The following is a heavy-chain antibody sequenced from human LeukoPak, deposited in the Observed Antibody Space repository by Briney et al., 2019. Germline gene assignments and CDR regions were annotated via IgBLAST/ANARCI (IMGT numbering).Heavy chain of an antibody. J-gene: IGHJ4*02. CDR2: ISSSSSYI. CDR3: ARDSGLVTPAAGLAY. CDR1: GFTFSSYS. V-gene: IGHV3-21*01. Sequence: GGSLRLSCAASGFTFSSYSMNWVRQAPGKGLEWVSSISSSSSYIYYADSVKGRFTISRDNAKNSLYLQMNSLRAEDTAVYYCARDSGLVTPAAGLAYWGQGTLVIVSS. D-gene: IGHD6-13*01.